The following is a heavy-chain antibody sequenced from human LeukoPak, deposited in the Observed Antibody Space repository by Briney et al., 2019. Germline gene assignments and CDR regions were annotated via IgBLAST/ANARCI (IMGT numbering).Heavy chain of an antibody. CDR3: ARSGYSGYDSRYYHYYGMDV. J-gene: IGHJ6*04. CDR2: ISAYNGNT. Sequence: ASVKVSFKASGYTFTIYGISWVRQAPGQGQEWMGWISAYNGNTNYAQKLQGRVTMTTDTSTSTAYMELRSLRSDDTTVYYCARSGYSGYDSRYYHYYGMDVWGKGTTVTVSS. CDR1: GYTFTIYG. V-gene: IGHV1-18*04. D-gene: IGHD5-12*01.